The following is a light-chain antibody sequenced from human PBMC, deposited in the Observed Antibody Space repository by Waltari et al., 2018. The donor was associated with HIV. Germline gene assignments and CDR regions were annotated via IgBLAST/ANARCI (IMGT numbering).Light chain of an antibody. CDR2: DVT. CDR3: CSYAGGSTFV. V-gene: IGLV2-23*02. Sequence: QSALTQPASVSGSPGQSITISCTGTSGDVGGYNYVSWYQQHPGKAPKLMIYDVTKRPSGVSNRCSGSKSDNTASLTISGLQAEDEADYSCCSYAGGSTFVFGGGTKLTVL. CDR1: SGDVGGYNY. J-gene: IGLJ2*01.